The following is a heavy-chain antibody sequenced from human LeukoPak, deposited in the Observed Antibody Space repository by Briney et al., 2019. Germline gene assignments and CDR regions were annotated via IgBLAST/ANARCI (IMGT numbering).Heavy chain of an antibody. CDR3: ARGGGYASPIGY. Sequence: SETLSLTCTLSGGSISTYYWSWIRQPPGKGLEWIGYIYHSGSTNYNPSLKSRVAISVDTSKNQFSLKLSSVTAADTAVYYCARGGGYASPIGYWGQGALVTVSS. J-gene: IGHJ4*02. CDR2: IYHSGST. D-gene: IGHD5-12*01. V-gene: IGHV4-59*01. CDR1: GGSISTYY.